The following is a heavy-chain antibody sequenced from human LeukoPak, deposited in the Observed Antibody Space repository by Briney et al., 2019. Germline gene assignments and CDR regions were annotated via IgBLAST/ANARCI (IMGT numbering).Heavy chain of an antibody. Sequence: SPSETLSLTCTVSGGSIRSYYWSWIRQPAGKGLEWIGRIYSSGSTNYNPSLKSRVTMSVDTSKNQFSLKLSSVTAADTAVYYCARGRFSVTHRLWFDPWGQGTLVTVSS. J-gene: IGHJ5*02. CDR3: ARGRFSVTHRLWFDP. D-gene: IGHD4-17*01. CDR2: IYSSGST. V-gene: IGHV4-4*07. CDR1: GGSIRSYY.